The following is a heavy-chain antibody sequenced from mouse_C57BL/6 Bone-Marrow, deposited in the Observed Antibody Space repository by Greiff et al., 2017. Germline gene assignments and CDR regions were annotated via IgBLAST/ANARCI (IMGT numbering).Heavy chain of an antibody. CDR3: RSNYEEFAY. CDR2: ISSGGSYT. D-gene: IGHD2-5*01. V-gene: IGHV5-6*02. Sequence: DVKLVESGGDLVKPGGSLKLSCAASGFTFSSYGMSWVRQTPDKRLEWVATISSGGSYTYYPDSVKGRFTISRDNAKNTLYLQMSSLKSEDTAMYYCRSNYEEFAYWGQGTLVTVSA. CDR1: GFTFSSYG. J-gene: IGHJ3*01.